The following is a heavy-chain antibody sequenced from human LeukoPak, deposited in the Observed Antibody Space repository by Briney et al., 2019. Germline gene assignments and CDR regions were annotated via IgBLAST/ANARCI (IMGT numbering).Heavy chain of an antibody. V-gene: IGHV1-8*03. CDR2: MNPNSGNT. Sequence: ASVKVSCKASGYTFTSYDINWVRQATGQGLEWMGWMNPNSGNTGYAQKFQGRVTITRNTSISTAYMELSSLRSEDTAVYYCARLGAYYYDSSGYYPFDYWGQGTLVTVSS. CDR1: GYTFTSYD. D-gene: IGHD3-22*01. CDR3: ARLGAYYYDSSGYYPFDY. J-gene: IGHJ4*02.